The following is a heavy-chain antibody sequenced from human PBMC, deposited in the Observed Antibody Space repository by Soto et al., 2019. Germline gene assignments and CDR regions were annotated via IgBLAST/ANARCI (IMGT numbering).Heavy chain of an antibody. CDR2: IYYSGST. D-gene: IGHD4-17*01. V-gene: IGHV4-59*01. CDR1: GGSISSYY. J-gene: IGHJ4*02. CDR3: ARDLGDYGPFFGY. Sequence: PSETLSLTCTVSGGSISSYYWSWIRQPPGKGLEWIGYIYYSGSTNYNPSLKSRVTISVDTSKNQFSLKLSSVTAADTAVYYCARDLGDYGPFFGYWGQGTLVTVSS.